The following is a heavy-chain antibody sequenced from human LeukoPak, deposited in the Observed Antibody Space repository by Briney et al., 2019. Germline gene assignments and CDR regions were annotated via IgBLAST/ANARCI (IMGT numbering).Heavy chain of an antibody. CDR1: GFTFSSYW. V-gene: IGHV3-74*01. CDR2: INSDGSST. Sequence: GGSLRLSCAASGFTFSSYWMHWVRQAPGKGLVWVSRINSDGSSTIYADSVKGRFTISRDNAKNPLYLQMNSLRAEDTAVYYCARGDGYNPFDYWGQGTLVTVSS. J-gene: IGHJ4*02. CDR3: ARGDGYNPFDY. D-gene: IGHD5-24*01.